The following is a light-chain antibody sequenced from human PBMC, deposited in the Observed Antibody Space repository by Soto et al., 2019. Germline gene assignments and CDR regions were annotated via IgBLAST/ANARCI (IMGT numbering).Light chain of an antibody. CDR3: QQLRMYPST. CDR1: QDIAIY. CDR2: AAS. Sequence: IQMPQSPYSLSASVGDRVSITCRASQDIAIYLAWYQQKPGEAPKLLIYAASTLYGGVPSRFSGSGSGTDFALTITSLQAEDFATYYCQQLRMYPSTFGGGTKVDIK. V-gene: IGKV1-9*01. J-gene: IGKJ4*01.